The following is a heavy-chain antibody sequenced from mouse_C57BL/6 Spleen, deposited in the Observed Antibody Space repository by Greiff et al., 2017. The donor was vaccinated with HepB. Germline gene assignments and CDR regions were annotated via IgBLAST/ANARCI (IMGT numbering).Heavy chain of an antibody. CDR2: ISSGGDYI. J-gene: IGHJ2*01. CDR3: TRDQLGRGNFDY. V-gene: IGHV5-9-1*02. CDR1: GFTFSSYA. D-gene: IGHD4-1*02. Sequence: EVQGVESGEGLVKPGGSLKLSCAASGFTFSSYAMSWVRQTPEKRLEWVAYISSGGDYIYYADTVKGRFTISRDNARNTLYLQMSSLKSEDTAMYYCTRDQLGRGNFDYWGQGTTLTVSS.